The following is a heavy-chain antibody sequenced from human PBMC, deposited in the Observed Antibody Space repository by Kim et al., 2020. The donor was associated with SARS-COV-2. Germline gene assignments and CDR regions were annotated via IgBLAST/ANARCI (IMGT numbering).Heavy chain of an antibody. CDR2: IKNDGNEK. J-gene: IGHJ4*02. V-gene: IGHV3-7*01. CDR1: GFTFSRSW. CDR3: VKALGSRPEGY. D-gene: IGHD2-2*01. Sequence: GGSLRLSCAASGFTFSRSWMIWVRQTPGKGLEWVANIKNDGNEKNYVDSVKGRFTISRDNSENSVYLQMNSLRAEDTAVYYCVKALGSRPEGYWGQGTLVTVSS.